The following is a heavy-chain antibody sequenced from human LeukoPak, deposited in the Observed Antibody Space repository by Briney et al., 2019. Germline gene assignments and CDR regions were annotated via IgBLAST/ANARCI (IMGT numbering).Heavy chain of an antibody. CDR3: AKDSRMNLGLL. J-gene: IGHJ4*02. CDR1: GFIFSSYG. Sequence: PGGSLRLSCAASGFIFSSYGMHWVRQAPGKGLEWVTFIRYDGDTKYYADSVKGRFTVSRDNSKNTLYLQMNSLRAEDTAVYYCAKDSRMNLGLLWGQGTLVTVSS. CDR2: IRYDGDTK. D-gene: IGHD7-27*01. V-gene: IGHV3-30*02.